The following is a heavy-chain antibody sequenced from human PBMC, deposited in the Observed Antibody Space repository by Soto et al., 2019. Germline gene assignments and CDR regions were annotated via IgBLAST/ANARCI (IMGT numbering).Heavy chain of an antibody. Sequence: GASVKVSCKASGGTFSSYAICWVRQAPGQGLEWMGGIIPAFDRTYYAQKFQGRVTISADQSTSTAYLELSSLRSEDTAMFFCARTLGGTVATPSWYFYLCGRGTVVTVSS. J-gene: IGHJ2*01. CDR1: GGTFSSYA. CDR2: IIPAFDRT. D-gene: IGHD2-15*01. V-gene: IGHV1-69*13. CDR3: ARTLGGTVATPSWYFYL.